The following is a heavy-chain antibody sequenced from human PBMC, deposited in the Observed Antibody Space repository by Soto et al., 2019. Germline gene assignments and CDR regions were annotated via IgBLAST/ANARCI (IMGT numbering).Heavy chain of an antibody. CDR2: INPITGGT. CDR1: GCTFTTYD. J-gene: IGHJ4*02. Sequence: ASVKVSCKASGCTFTTYDIYWVRQAPGQGLEWMGWINPITGGTNYAPKFQGRVTMTRDTSASTAYMELSSLRSEDTAVYYCARDTDLTLVTTLDYWGQGTPVTVSS. CDR3: ARDTDLTLVTTLDY. D-gene: IGHD4-17*01. V-gene: IGHV1-2*02.